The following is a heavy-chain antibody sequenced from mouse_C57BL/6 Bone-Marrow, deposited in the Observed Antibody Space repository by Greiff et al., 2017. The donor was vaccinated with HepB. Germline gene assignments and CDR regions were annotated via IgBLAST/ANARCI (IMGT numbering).Heavy chain of an antibody. CDR3: ARQGNRAY. CDR2: ISNGGGST. D-gene: IGHD5-2*01. Sequence: EVKLMESGGGLVQPGGSLKLSCAASGFTFSDYYMYWVRQTPEKRLEWVAYISNGGGSTYYPDTVKGRFTISRDNAKNTLYLQMSRLKSEDTAMYYCARQGNRAYWGQGSLVTVSA. V-gene: IGHV5-12*01. J-gene: IGHJ3*01. CDR1: GFTFSDYY.